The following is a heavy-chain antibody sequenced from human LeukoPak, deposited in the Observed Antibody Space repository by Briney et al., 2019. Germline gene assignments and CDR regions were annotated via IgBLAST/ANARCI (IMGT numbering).Heavy chain of an antibody. CDR2: ISYDGSTK. Sequence: GGSLRLSCEASGFTFSNYAMHWVRRAPGKGLEWVALISYDGSTKHYADSVKGRFTISRDNSKNTLSLQINSLRSEDTAVYYCAKDLHYYGPGSSPQYWGQGTLVTVSS. J-gene: IGHJ4*02. V-gene: IGHV3-30*18. CDR3: AKDLHYYGPGSSPQY. D-gene: IGHD3-10*01. CDR1: GFTFSNYA.